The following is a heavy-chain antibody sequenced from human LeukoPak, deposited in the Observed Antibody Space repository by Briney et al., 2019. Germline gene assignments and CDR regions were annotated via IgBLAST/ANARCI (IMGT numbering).Heavy chain of an antibody. CDR1: GYTFNNYG. CDR3: ARVCSSASCYNNY. CDR2: ISAYNGNT. Sequence: GASVKVSCKASGYTFNNYGISWVRQAPGQGLEWMGGISAYNGNTNYAQKFQGRVTMTTDTSTRTGYMELRSVRSDYTAVCYCARVCSSASCYNNYWGQGTLVTVSS. J-gene: IGHJ4*02. D-gene: IGHD2-2*02. V-gene: IGHV1-18*01.